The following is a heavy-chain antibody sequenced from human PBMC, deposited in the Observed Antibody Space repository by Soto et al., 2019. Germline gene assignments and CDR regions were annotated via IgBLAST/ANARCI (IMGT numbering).Heavy chain of an antibody. J-gene: IGHJ4*02. CDR2: ISPTGAFT. Sequence: GGSLRLSCAASGFTFDGHAMGWVRQAPGKGLEWVSGISPTGAFTFYADSMKGRFTISRDNSGNTLFPQMSSLTAADTAFYYCAKSPYGDLPYYSDYWGQGSLVTVSS. CDR1: GFTFDGHA. V-gene: IGHV3-23*01. CDR3: AKSPYGDLPYYSDY. D-gene: IGHD3-10*01.